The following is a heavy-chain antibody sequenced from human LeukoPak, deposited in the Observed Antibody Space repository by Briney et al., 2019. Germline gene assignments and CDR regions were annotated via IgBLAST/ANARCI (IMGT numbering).Heavy chain of an antibody. J-gene: IGHJ4*02. Sequence: PGESLKISCKGSGYGSTSYWMAWVRQMPGKGLEWMGITYPGDSDTRYNPSFQDQGTISVDTSISTAYLQWSSLRRSDTAMYYCARGVQRNGGSGRYWGQGTHVIVSS. D-gene: IGHD2-15*01. V-gene: IGHV5-51*01. CDR2: TYPGDSDT. CDR1: GYGSTSYW. CDR3: ARGVQRNGGSGRY.